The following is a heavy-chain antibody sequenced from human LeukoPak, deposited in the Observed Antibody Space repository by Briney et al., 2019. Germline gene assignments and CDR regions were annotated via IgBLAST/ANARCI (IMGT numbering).Heavy chain of an antibody. J-gene: IGHJ4*02. D-gene: IGHD3-10*01. CDR2: ISYDGSNK. Sequence: GGSLRLSCAASGFTFSSYGMHWVRQAPGKGLEWVAVISYDGSNKYYADSVKGRFTISRDNSKNTLYLQMNSLRAEDTAVYYCARDCTFASGSLDYWGQGTLVTVSS. V-gene: IGHV3-30*03. CDR1: GFTFSSYG. CDR3: ARDCTFASGSLDY.